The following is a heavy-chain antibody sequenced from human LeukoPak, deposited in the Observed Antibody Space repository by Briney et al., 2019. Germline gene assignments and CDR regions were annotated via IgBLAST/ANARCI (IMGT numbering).Heavy chain of an antibody. CDR1: GFTFSRYA. CDR3: ARDRGSGSTPGY. Sequence: PGGSLRLSCVASGFTFSRYAMHWVRQAPGKGLVWVSRINSDGSSTSYADSVKGRFTISRDNAKNTLYLQTNSLRAEDTAVYYCARDRGSGSTPGYWGQGTLVTVSS. V-gene: IGHV3-74*01. CDR2: INSDGSST. D-gene: IGHD6-19*01. J-gene: IGHJ4*02.